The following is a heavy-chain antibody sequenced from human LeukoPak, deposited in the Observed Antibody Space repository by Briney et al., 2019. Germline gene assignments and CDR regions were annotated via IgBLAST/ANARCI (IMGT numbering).Heavy chain of an antibody. CDR1: GFTFSSYA. V-gene: IGHV3-23*01. Sequence: GGSLRLSCAASGFTFSSYAMSWVRQAPGKGLEWVSAISGSGGSTYYADSVKGRFTISRDNSKNTLYLQMNSLRAEDTAAYYCATGIAVAASFDYWGQGTLVTVSS. J-gene: IGHJ4*02. CDR3: ATGIAVAASFDY. D-gene: IGHD6-19*01. CDR2: ISGSGGST.